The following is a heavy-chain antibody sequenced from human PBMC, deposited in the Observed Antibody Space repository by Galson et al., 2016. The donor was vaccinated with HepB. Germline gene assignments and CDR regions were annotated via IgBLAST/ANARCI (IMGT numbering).Heavy chain of an antibody. V-gene: IGHV3-21*01. D-gene: IGHD3-10*01. Sequence: SLRLSCAASGFTFNIYSMNWVRQAPGKGLEWVSFIDASNNYIYYADSVQGRFTISRNNAKNPLYLQMSSLRAADTAVYYCSTDTMPRGRFGELSYWGQGTLVTVSS. CDR3: STDTMPRGRFGELSY. CDR2: IDASNNYI. J-gene: IGHJ4*02. CDR1: GFTFNIYS.